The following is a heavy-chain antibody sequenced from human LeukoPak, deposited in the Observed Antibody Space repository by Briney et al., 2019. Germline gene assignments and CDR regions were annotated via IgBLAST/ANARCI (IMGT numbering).Heavy chain of an antibody. V-gene: IGHV3-23*01. CDR3: XXXXXXDDDFWSGYYTNYFDP. D-gene: IGHD3-3*01. Sequence: GGSLRLSCTVSGFTLSSYEMTWFRQAPGKGLEWVSSIGYGGSDTHYADSVKGRFTISRDNSKNTLYLQMNSLRAADTAVYYXXXXXXXDDDFWSGYYTNYFDPWGQGTLVTVSS. J-gene: IGHJ5*02. CDR1: GFTLSSYE. CDR2: IGYGGSDT.